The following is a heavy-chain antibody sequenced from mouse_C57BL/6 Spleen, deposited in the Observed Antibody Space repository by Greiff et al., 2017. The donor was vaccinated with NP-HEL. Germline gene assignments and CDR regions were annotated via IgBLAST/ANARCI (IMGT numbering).Heavy chain of an antibody. D-gene: IGHD2-4*01. CDR1: GFTFSSYA. CDR3: ARAPLYYDYPYYAMDY. CDR2: ISDGGSYT. Sequence: DVRLVESGGGLVKPGGSLKLSCAASGFTFSSYAMSWVRQTPEKRLEWVATISDGGSYTYYPDNVKGRFTISRDNAKNNLYLQMSHLKSEDTAMYYCARAPLYYDYPYYAMDYWGQGTSVTVSS. V-gene: IGHV5-4*03. J-gene: IGHJ4*01.